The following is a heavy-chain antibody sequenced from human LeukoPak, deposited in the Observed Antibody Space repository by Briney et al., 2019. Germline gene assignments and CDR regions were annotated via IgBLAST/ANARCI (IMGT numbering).Heavy chain of an antibody. D-gene: IGHD6-19*01. Sequence: GGSLRLSCAASGFTFSNYGMSWVRQAPGKGLQWGSVVSDSGRSVNYADSVKGRFTISRDNSKNTLYLQMNSLRAEDTAVYYCAPDLRGSAWSLDYWGQGTLVTVSS. J-gene: IGHJ4*02. CDR1: GFTFSNYG. CDR3: APDLRGSAWSLDY. CDR2: VSDSGRSV. V-gene: IGHV3-23*01.